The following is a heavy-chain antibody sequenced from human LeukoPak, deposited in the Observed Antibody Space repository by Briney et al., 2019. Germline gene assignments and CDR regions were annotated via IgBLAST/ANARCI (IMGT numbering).Heavy chain of an antibody. CDR3: ARDRSTDFWSGYYTNYFDY. Sequence: PGGSLRLSCAASGFTFSNYSMNWVRQAPGKGLEWVSSISGSTSYIYYADSVKGRFTISRDNAKNSLYLQMNSLRAEDTAVYYCARDRSTDFWSGYYTNYFDYWGQGTLVTVSS. J-gene: IGHJ4*02. CDR1: GFTFSNYS. CDR2: ISGSTSYI. D-gene: IGHD3-3*01. V-gene: IGHV3-21*01.